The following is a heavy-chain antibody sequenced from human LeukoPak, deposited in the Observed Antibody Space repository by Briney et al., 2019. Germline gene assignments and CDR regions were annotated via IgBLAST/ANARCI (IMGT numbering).Heavy chain of an antibody. Sequence: KPSETLSLTCAVYGESLNSYYWSWVRQPPGEGLVWIGEIYESGTTEYNPTLKSRVTISMVPSKQQFSLSLSSVTAADTAVYYCARGAWATRLGSWGLGTPVIVSS. CDR3: ARGAWATRLGS. CDR2: IYESGTT. J-gene: IGHJ5*01. CDR1: GESLNSYY. D-gene: IGHD2-15*01. V-gene: IGHV4-34*01.